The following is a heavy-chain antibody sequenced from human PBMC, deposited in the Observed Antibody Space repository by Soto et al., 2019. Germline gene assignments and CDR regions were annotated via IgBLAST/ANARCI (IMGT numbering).Heavy chain of an antibody. V-gene: IGHV5-51*01. J-gene: IGHJ4*02. Sequence: GASLKISCKGSGYSFPSYWIGWVRQMPGKGREWMGIVYPGDSDTRYSPSFQGQDTISADKSISTAYLQWSSLKASDTAIYYCVGTGTTDGYWGRGTLVTVSS. D-gene: IGHD1-1*01. CDR3: VGTGTTDGY. CDR2: VYPGDSDT. CDR1: GYSFPSYW.